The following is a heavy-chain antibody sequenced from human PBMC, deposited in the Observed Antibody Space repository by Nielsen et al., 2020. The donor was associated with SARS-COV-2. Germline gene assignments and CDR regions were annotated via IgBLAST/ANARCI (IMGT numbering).Heavy chain of an antibody. CDR3: ARDGVVGSTNTFDV. CDR2: ISAST. Sequence: GESLKISCVVSGFTISTYAMSWVRQAPGKGLEWVSAISASTYYADSVKGRFTISRDNSKNTLYLQMNSLRAEDTAVYYCARDGVVGSTNTFDVWGQGTVVTVSS. V-gene: IGHV3-23*01. J-gene: IGHJ3*01. CDR1: GFTISTYA. D-gene: IGHD1-26*01.